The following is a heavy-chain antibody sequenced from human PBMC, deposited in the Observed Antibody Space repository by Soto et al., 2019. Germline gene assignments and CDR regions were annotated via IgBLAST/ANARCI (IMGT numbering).Heavy chain of an antibody. D-gene: IGHD3-10*01. CDR3: ARDRGGVASNWFDP. J-gene: IGHJ5*02. V-gene: IGHV4-4*02. CDR1: GGSISSLYW. Sequence: PSETLSLTCAVSGGSISSLYWWSWVRQPPGKGLEWIGEVHHSGSTNYNPSLKSRVTISVDKSKNQFSLKLNSVTAADTAEYYCARDRGGVASNWFDPWGQGTLVTVSS. CDR2: VHHSGST.